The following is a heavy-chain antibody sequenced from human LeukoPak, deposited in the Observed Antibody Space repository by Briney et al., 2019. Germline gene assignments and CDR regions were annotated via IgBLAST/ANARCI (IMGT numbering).Heavy chain of an antibody. CDR2: IDPSDSYT. CDR3: ARMGLVVTANGAFDI. J-gene: IGHJ3*02. Sequence: GESLKISCKGSGYSFTSYWISWVRQMPRKGLEWMGRIDPSDSYTNYSPSFQGHVTISADKSISTAYLQWSSLKASDTAMYYCARMGLVVTANGAFDIWGQGTMVTVSS. D-gene: IGHD2-21*02. CDR1: GYSFTSYW. V-gene: IGHV5-10-1*01.